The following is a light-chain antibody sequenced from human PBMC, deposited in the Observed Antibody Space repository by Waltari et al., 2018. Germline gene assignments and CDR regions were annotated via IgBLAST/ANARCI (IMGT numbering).Light chain of an antibody. V-gene: IGLV1-44*01. CDR3: ASWDDSLNGHWV. Sequence: QSVLTQPPSASGTPGQRVTISCSGTSSNLGNNVVNWYQQVPGTAPKLLIYRNELRPSGVPDRFSASKSGPPASLAISGLQSEDEAEYYCASWDDSLNGHWVFGGGTKVTVL. CDR1: SSNLGNNV. CDR2: RNE. J-gene: IGLJ3*02.